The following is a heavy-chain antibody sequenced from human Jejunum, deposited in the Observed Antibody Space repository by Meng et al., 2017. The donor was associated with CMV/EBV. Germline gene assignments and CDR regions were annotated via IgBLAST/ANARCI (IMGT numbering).Heavy chain of an antibody. V-gene: IGHV3-9*01. D-gene: IGHD4-11*01. J-gene: IGHJ4*02. CDR2: ISWNSGYA. Sequence: LFPPVPVNGPECVSGISWNSGYAGYADSFPGRFTISRAHSKISLYLHMNSLRPDSTALYYCANAPSRACNYFFYFDICGQGTLVTVSS. CDR3: ANAPSRACNYFFYFDI.